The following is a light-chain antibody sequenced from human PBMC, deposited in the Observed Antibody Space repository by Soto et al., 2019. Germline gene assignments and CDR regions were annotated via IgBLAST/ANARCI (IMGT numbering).Light chain of an antibody. CDR3: QQYNNWPPIT. J-gene: IGKJ2*01. CDR2: GAS. V-gene: IGKV3-15*01. CDR1: QSVSSN. Sequence: EIVLTQSPGTLSVSPGERATLSCRASQSVSSNLAWYQQKPGQAPRLLISGASTRATGIPARFSGSGSGTEFTLTISSLQSEDFAVYYCQQYNNWPPITFGQGTKLEIK.